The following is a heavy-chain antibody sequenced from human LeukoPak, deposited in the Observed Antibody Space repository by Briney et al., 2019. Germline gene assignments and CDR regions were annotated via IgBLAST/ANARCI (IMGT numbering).Heavy chain of an antibody. Sequence: PSETLSLTCTVSGGSISDYYWSWLRQPPGKGLEWIGYIYYSGSTNYNPSLKSRVTISVDTSKNQFSLKLSSVTAADTAVYYCARHRLRGVHFDYWGQGTLVTVSS. D-gene: IGHD5-12*01. V-gene: IGHV4-59*08. CDR1: GGSISDYY. J-gene: IGHJ4*02. CDR2: IYYSGST. CDR3: ARHRLRGVHFDY.